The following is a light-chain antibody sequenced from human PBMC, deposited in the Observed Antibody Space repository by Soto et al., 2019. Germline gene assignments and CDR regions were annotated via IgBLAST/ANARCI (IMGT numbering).Light chain of an antibody. V-gene: IGKV1D-12*01. CDR1: QGISSW. Sequence: DIQMTQSPSSVSASVGDRVTITCRASQGISSWIAWYQQKPGKAPKLLIYAESSVQSGVPSRFSGSGSSTACTHTISGLQLEDLVADCCKLANSFPTTFGGGPKVEIK. J-gene: IGKJ4*01. CDR3: KLANSFPTT. CDR2: AES.